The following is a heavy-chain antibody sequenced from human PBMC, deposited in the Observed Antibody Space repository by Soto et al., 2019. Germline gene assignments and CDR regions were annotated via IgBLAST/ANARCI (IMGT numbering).Heavy chain of an antibody. CDR2: ISWNSASM. Sequence: GGSLRLSCAASEFTVDDYAMHWVRQAPGKGLEWVSGISWNSASMDYADSVKDRFSISRDNVENSLYLQMNILKIEDTAFYYCARSFSVSYYDLDFWGQGTLVTVSS. V-gene: IGHV3-9*01. J-gene: IGHJ4*02. CDR3: ARSFSVSYYDLDF. CDR1: EFTVDDYA. D-gene: IGHD1-26*01.